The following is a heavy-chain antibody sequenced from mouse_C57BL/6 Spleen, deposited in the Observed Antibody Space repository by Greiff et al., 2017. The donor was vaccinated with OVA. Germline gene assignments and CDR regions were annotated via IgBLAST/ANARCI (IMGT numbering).Heavy chain of an antibody. J-gene: IGHJ2*01. V-gene: IGHV1-18*01. D-gene: IGHD2-1*01. CDR1: GYTFTDYN. CDR2: INPNNGGT. CDR3: ARRSDYYGTLFDY. Sequence: EVQLQQSGPELVKPGASVKIPCKASGYTFTDYNMDWVKQSHGKSLEWIGDINPNNGGTIYNQKFKGKATLTVDKSSSTAYMELRSLTSEDTAVYYCARRSDYYGTLFDYWGQGTTLTVSS.